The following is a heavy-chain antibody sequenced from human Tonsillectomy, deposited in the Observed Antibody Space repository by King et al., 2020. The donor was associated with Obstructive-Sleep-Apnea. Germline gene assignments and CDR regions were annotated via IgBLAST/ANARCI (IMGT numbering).Heavy chain of an antibody. CDR1: GFTFSSYA. CDR3: ARPSTGLGDCFDY. Sequence: VQLVESGGGVVQPGRSLRLFCAASGFTFSSYAMHWVRQAPGKGLEWVALIAYCGSNIYYADSVKGRFTISRDNSKNTLYLQMNSLRTEDTAVYYCARPSTGLGDCFDYWGQGTLVTVSS. D-gene: IGHD4-17*01. V-gene: IGHV3-30*04. CDR2: IAYCGSNI. J-gene: IGHJ4*02.